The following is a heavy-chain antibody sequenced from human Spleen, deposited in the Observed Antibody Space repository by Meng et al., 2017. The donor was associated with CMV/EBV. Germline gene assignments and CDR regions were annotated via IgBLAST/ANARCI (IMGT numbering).Heavy chain of an antibody. CDR2: SSGSGASA. J-gene: IGHJ4*02. CDR1: GFTFSSYA. CDR3: AKSSGSYFSVADY. V-gene: IGHV3-23*01. Sequence: GGSGFTFSSYALSWVRQAPGKGLEWVSHSSGSGASAYYADPVKGRFTISRDNSKNTVYLQMNSLRAEDTAVYYCAKSSGSYFSVADYWGQGTLVTVSS. D-gene: IGHD1-26*01.